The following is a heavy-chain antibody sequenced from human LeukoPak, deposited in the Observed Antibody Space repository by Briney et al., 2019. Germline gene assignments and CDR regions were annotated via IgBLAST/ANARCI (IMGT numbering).Heavy chain of an antibody. D-gene: IGHD6-19*01. V-gene: IGHV3-48*03. Sequence: GGSLRLSCAASGFTFSSYEMNWVRQAPGKGLEWVSYISSSGSTIYYADSVKGRFTISRDNAKNSLYLQMNSLRADDTAVYYCARDSSGFHYFDYWGQGTLVTVSS. CDR3: ARDSSGFHYFDY. CDR2: ISSSGSTI. CDR1: GFTFSSYE. J-gene: IGHJ4*02.